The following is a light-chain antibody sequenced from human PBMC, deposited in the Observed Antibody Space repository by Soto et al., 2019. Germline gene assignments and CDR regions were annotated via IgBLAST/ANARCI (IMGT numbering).Light chain of an antibody. CDR1: QSVLYSSNNKNY. J-gene: IGKJ1*01. CDR2: WAS. Sequence: DIVMTQSPVSLAVSLGERATINCKSSQSVLYSSNNKNYLAWYQQKPGQPPKLLIYWASTRESGVPDRFSGSGSGTDFTLTISILQAEDVAVYSCQPYYDTPWTFGQGTKVEIK. V-gene: IGKV4-1*01. CDR3: QPYYDTPWT.